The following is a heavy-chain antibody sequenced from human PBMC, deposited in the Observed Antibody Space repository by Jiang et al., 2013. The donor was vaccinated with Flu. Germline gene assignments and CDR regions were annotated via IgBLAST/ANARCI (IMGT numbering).Heavy chain of an antibody. Sequence: LLKPSETQSLTCTVSGGSISSSSYYWGWIRQPPGKGLEWIGSIYYSGSTYYNPSLKSRVTISVDTSRNQFSLELSSMTAADTAIYYCARHVAVAGTYFDYWGLGTLVAVSS. CDR3: ARHVAVAGTYFDY. CDR2: IYYSGST. V-gene: IGHV4-39*01. J-gene: IGHJ4*02. D-gene: IGHD6-19*01. CDR1: GGSISSSSYY.